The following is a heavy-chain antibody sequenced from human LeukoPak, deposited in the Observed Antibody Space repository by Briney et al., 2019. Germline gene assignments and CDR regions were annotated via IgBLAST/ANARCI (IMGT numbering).Heavy chain of an antibody. CDR3: ARRSVPEKTSPSTFDI. D-gene: IGHD4-11*01. V-gene: IGHV5-51*01. Sequence: GESLQISCKGSGYLFTSYWIGWVRQLPGKGLEWVGIIYPGDSEPKYSPSFQGQVTISGDKSISTAYLQWGSLKASDTAIYYCARRSVPEKTSPSTFDIWGQGTMVTVSS. CDR2: IYPGDSEP. CDR1: GYLFTSYW. J-gene: IGHJ3*02.